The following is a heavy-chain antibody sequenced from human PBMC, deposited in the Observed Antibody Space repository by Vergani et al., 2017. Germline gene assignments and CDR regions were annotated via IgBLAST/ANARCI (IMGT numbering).Heavy chain of an antibody. Sequence: HLQLQESGSGLVKPSETLSLTCTVSGGSINSNMFFWGWIRQPPGKGLEWIGSIYYSGSTYYNPSLKSRVTISVDTSKNQFSLKLSSVTAADTAVYYCARPRGSSWYKDAFDIWGQGTMVTVSS. V-gene: IGHV4-39*07. CDR3: ARPRGSSWYKDAFDI. CDR2: IYYSGST. CDR1: GGSINSNMFF. J-gene: IGHJ3*02. D-gene: IGHD6-13*01.